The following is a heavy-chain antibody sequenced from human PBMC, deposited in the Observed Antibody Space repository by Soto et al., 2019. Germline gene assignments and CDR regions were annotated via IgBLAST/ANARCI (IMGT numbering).Heavy chain of an antibody. V-gene: IGHV5-51*01. CDR2: IYPGDSET. CDR1: WYSFTSYW. CDR3: ARHLRSRGSRSGFDG. D-gene: IGHD2-15*01. Sequence: GESLKISCKGSWYSFTSYWIGWVRQVPGKGLEWMGIIYPGDSETRYSPSFQGQVTVSADKSISTAYLQWSSLKTSDTAMYFCARHLRSRGSRSGFDGWGEGSLVT. J-gene: IGHJ4*02.